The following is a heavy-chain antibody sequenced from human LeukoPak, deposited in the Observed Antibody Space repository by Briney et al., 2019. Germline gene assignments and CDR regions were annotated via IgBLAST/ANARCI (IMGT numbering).Heavy chain of an antibody. CDR1: GFTFSSYA. V-gene: IGHV3-23*01. D-gene: IGHD6-19*01. CDR3: AKDARRTSGWYFFDY. Sequence: GGSLRLSCAASGFTFSSYAMSWVRQAPGKGLEWVSVISDSGSITYYADSVKGRFTISRDNSKNTLFLQMNSLRAEDTAVYYCAKDARRTSGWYFFDYWGQGSLVTVSS. J-gene: IGHJ4*02. CDR2: ISDSGSIT.